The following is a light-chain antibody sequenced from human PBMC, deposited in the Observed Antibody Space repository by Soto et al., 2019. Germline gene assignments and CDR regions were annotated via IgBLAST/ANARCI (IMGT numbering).Light chain of an antibody. Sequence: DIQMTQSPSTLSASVGDRVTITCRASQSIGNWLAWYQQKPGKDPNLLIYKASSLESGVPSRFSGSGSGKEFTVNISSLQPEDFATYYCQQFNVYPWTFGQGTKVEIK. CDR3: QQFNVYPWT. CDR1: QSIGNW. CDR2: KAS. J-gene: IGKJ1*01. V-gene: IGKV1-5*03.